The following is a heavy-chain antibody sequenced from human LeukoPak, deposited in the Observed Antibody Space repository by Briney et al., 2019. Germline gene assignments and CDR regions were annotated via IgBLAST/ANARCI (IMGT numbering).Heavy chain of an antibody. CDR2: IRSKAYGGTT. J-gene: IGHJ4*02. Sequence: PGGSLRLSCTASGFTFGDYAMSWVRQAPGKGLEWVGFIRSKAYGGTTEYAASVKGRFTISRDDSKSIAYLQMNSLKTEDTAVYYCTRDRAGRFLEWPDYWGQGTLVTVSS. CDR3: TRDRAGRFLEWPDY. D-gene: IGHD3-3*01. CDR1: GFTFGDYA. V-gene: IGHV3-49*04.